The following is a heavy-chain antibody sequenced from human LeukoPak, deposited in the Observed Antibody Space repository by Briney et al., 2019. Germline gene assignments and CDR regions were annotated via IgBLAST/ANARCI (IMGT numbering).Heavy chain of an antibody. CDR1: GFTFSSYW. J-gene: IGHJ4*02. Sequence: PGGSLRLSCAASGFTFSSYWMSWVRQAPGKGLEWVANIKQDGSEKYYVDSVKGRFTISRDNAKNSLYLQMNSLRAEDTAVYYCARLVEGGNWYFDYWGQGTLVTVSS. D-gene: IGHD4-23*01. V-gene: IGHV3-7*01. CDR3: ARLVEGGNWYFDY. CDR2: IKQDGSEK.